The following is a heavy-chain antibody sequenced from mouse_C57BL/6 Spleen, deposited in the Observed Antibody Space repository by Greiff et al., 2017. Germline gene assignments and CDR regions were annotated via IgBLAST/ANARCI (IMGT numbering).Heavy chain of an antibody. CDR1: GFTFSSYA. V-gene: IGHV5-4*01. CDR3: ARGYDYDVGYWDFDV. D-gene: IGHD2-4*01. Sequence: EVQLVESGGGLVKPGGSLKLSCAASGFTFSSYAMSWVRQTPEKRLEWVATISDGGSYTYYPDNVKGRFTISRDNAKNNLYLQMSHLKSEDTAMYYCARGYDYDVGYWDFDVWGTGTTVTVSS. CDR2: ISDGGSYT. J-gene: IGHJ1*03.